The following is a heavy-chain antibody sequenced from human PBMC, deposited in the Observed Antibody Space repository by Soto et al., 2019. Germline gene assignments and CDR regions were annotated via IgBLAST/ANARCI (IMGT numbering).Heavy chain of an antibody. CDR1: GLTLSTYG. J-gene: IGHJ4*02. CDR3: AKLPYGDYAEFDY. D-gene: IGHD4-17*01. V-gene: IGHV3-30*18. CDR2: ISNDGRNK. Sequence: QVQLVESGGGVVQPGRSLRLSCAASGLTLSTYGMHWVRQAPGKGLEWVGVISNDGRNKYYADSVKGRFTISRDNSQNTLFLQMNSLRAEDTAVYYCAKLPYGDYAEFDYWGQGTLVTVSS.